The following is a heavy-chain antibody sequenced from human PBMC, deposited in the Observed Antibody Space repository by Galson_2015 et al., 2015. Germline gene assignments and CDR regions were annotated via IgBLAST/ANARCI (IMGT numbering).Heavy chain of an antibody. D-gene: IGHD3-22*01. Sequence: ETLSLTCSVSGGSVSSGSHYWSWIRQPPGKGLEWIGYIYYSGSTNYNPSLKSRVTISVDTSKNQFSLELSSVTAADTAVYYCSSGYYDSGGYYSFDYWGQGTLVTVSS. J-gene: IGHJ4*02. CDR3: SSGYYDSGGYYSFDY. CDR1: GGSVSSGSHY. V-gene: IGHV4-61*01. CDR2: IYYSGST.